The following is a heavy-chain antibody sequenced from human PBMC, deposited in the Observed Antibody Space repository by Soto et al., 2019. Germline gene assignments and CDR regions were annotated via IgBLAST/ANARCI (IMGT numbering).Heavy chain of an antibody. CDR1: NGSISSTTYF. V-gene: IGHV4-39*01. CDR2: ISYSGST. J-gene: IGHJ4*02. CDR3: ARHYYGSGSYLPTFDY. Sequence: SETLSLTCTVSNGSISSTTYFWGWIRQPPGKGLEWIGSISYSGSTFYNPSLKSRVTISVETSKNQFSLKLSSMTAADTAVYYCARHYYGSGSYLPTFDYWGQGTLVTVSS. D-gene: IGHD3-10*01.